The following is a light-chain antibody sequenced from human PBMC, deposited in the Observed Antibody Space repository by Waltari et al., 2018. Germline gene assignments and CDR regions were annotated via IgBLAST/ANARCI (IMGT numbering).Light chain of an antibody. Sequence: QSALTQPASVSGSLGQSITISCTGTSRDVGGYGQVSWYQQHPGKAPELIIYEVSKRPSGVSDPFSGSKSGNTASLTISGLQADDEADFYCSSFTYTTTLVFGGGTKLTVL. CDR2: EVS. J-gene: IGLJ3*02. CDR1: SRDVGGYGQ. V-gene: IGLV2-14*01. CDR3: SSFTYTTTLV.